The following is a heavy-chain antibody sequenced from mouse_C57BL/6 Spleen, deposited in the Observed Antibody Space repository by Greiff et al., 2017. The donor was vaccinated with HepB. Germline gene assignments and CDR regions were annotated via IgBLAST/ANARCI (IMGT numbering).Heavy chain of an antibody. CDR1: GYTFTSYW. V-gene: IGHV1-64*01. Sequence: QVQLQQPGAELVKPGASVKLSCKASGYTFTSYWMHWVKQRPGQGLEWIGMIHPNSGSTNYNEKFKSKATLTVDKSSSTAYMQLSSLTSEDSAVYYCARWGTIPYGSSYYAMDYWGQGTSVTVSS. CDR2: IHPNSGST. J-gene: IGHJ4*01. CDR3: ARWGTIPYGSSYYAMDY. D-gene: IGHD1-1*01.